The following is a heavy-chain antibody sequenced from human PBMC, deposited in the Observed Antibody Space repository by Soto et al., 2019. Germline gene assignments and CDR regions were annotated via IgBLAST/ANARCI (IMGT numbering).Heavy chain of an antibody. Sequence: GGSLRLSCATSGFPFTSYDMHWVRQATGKGLEWVSAIGTAGDTYYPGSVKGRFTISRENAKNSLYLQMNSLRAGDTAVYYCARSMVRGVISYYYYGMDVWGQGT. V-gene: IGHV3-13*04. CDR3: ARSMVRGVISYYYYGMDV. D-gene: IGHD3-10*01. CDR1: GFPFTSYD. CDR2: IGTAGDT. J-gene: IGHJ6*02.